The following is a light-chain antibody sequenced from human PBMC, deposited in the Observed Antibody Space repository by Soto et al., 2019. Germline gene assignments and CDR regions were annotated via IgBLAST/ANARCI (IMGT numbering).Light chain of an antibody. V-gene: IGLV1-40*01. Sequence: QSVLTQSPSVSGAPGQRVSISCTGTSSNIGAGFDVHWYQQLPGTAPKLLIYGNNNRPSGVPDRFSGSKSATSASLAITGLQAEDEADYYSQSYDSSLSGGSVFGTGTKLTVL. J-gene: IGLJ1*01. CDR2: GNN. CDR1: SSNIGAGFD. CDR3: QSYDSSLSGGSV.